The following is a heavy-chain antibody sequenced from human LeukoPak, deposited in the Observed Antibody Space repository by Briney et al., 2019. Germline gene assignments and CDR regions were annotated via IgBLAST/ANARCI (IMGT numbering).Heavy chain of an antibody. Sequence: GESLKISCKASGYSFTTYWIGWVRQMPGKGLEWMGIIYPADSAAHYSPSFQGQVTISVDKSINTAYLQWSRLKASDTAIYYCVHSTSSHAHFDYWGQGTLVTVSS. CDR1: GYSFTTYW. V-gene: IGHV5-51*01. CDR3: VHSTSSHAHFDY. J-gene: IGHJ4*02. D-gene: IGHD6-6*01. CDR2: IYPADSAA.